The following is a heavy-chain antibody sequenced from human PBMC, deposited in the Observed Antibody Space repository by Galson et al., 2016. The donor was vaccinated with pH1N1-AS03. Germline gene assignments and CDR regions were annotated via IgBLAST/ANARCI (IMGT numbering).Heavy chain of an antibody. D-gene: IGHD3-16*02. Sequence: SLRLSCAASGFTFSSHGMHWVRQTPGKGLEWVAVIWHDGSEKYYADSVKGRFTISRDNSKNTLYLQMNNLRAEDTAVYYCARDRHYYDYIWGTYRYDWYFDLWGRGTLVTVSS. CDR3: ARDRHYYDYIWGTYRYDWYFDL. CDR2: IWHDGSEK. J-gene: IGHJ2*01. CDR1: GFTFSSHG. V-gene: IGHV3-33*01.